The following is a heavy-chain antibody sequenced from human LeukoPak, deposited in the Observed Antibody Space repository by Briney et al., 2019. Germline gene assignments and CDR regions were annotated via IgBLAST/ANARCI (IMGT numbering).Heavy chain of an antibody. J-gene: IGHJ3*02. D-gene: IGHD6-19*01. CDR2: IYYSGST. CDR3: ARLSDGAEQWLGLDI. V-gene: IGHV4-59*08. Sequence: SETLSLTCTVSGGSISSYYWSWIRQPPGKGLEWIGYIYYSGSTNYNPSLKSRVTISVDTSKNQFSPKLSSVTAADTAVYYCARLSDGAEQWLGLDIWGQGTMVTVSS. CDR1: GGSISSYY.